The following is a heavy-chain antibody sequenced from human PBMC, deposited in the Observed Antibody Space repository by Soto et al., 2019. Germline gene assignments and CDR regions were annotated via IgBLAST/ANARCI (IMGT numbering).Heavy chain of an antibody. V-gene: IGHV1-46*03. J-gene: IGHJ6*03. CDR2: INPSGGST. Sequence: GASVKVSCKASGYTSTSYYMHWVRQAPGQGLEWMGIINPSGGSTSYAQKFQGRVTMTRDTSTSTVYMELSSLRSEDTAVYYCARAPVSYTVLVGGYYYYMAFWGKGTTVPVS. CDR3: ARAPVSYTVLVGGYYYYMAF. CDR1: GYTSTSYY. D-gene: IGHD3-10*01.